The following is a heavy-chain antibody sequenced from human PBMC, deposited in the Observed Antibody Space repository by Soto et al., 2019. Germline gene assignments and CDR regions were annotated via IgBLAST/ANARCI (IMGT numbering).Heavy chain of an antibody. CDR1: GYTFTTYG. V-gene: IGHV1-18*01. CDR2: ISAYSGKT. CDR3: ARDPYLGDHQY. J-gene: IGHJ4*02. D-gene: IGHD3-16*01. Sequence: QVQLVQSGGEVKKPGASVKVSCKTSGYTFTTYGISWVRQAPGQGLEWVGWISAYSGKTHYAQKFQGKVTMTTATSTNTAYLELRSLSSDDTALYYCARDPYLGDHQYWGQGTLVTVSS.